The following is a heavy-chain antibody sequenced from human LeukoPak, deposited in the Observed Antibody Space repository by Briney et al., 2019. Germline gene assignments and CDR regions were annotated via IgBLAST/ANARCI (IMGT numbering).Heavy chain of an antibody. CDR2: IWYDGSNK. D-gene: IGHD3-10*01. J-gene: IGHJ4*02. CDR1: GFTFSSYG. Sequence: GGSLRLSCAASGFTFSSYGMHWVRQAPGKGLEWVAVIWYDGSNKNYADSVKGRFTISRDNSKNTLYLQMNSLRAEDTAVYYCAREGEGYYFDYWGQGTLVTVSS. CDR3: AREGEGYYFDY. V-gene: IGHV3-33*01.